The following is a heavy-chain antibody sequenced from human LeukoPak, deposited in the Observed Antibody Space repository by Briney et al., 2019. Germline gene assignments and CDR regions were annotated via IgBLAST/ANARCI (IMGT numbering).Heavy chain of an antibody. CDR1: GYTFSSYG. D-gene: IGHD2-2*01. Sequence: ASVKVSCKASGYTFSSYGISWVRQATGQGLEWMGWISAYNGNTNYAQKLQGRVTMTTDTSTSTAYMELRSLRSDDTAVYYCAREYQLRPNWFDPWGQGTLVTVSS. V-gene: IGHV1-18*01. CDR2: ISAYNGNT. CDR3: AREYQLRPNWFDP. J-gene: IGHJ5*02.